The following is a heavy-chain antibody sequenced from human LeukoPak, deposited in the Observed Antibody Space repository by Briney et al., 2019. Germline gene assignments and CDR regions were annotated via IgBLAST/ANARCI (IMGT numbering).Heavy chain of an antibody. J-gene: IGHJ6*02. D-gene: IGHD2-2*01. CDR1: GGSFSDYF. CDR2: INHSGRT. V-gene: IGHV4-34*01. CDR3: ARDVVVVPAAIHYGMDV. Sequence: SETLSLTCAVYGGSFSDYFWGWIRQPPGKGLEWIGEINHSGRTYYNPSLKSRVTISVDTSKNQFSLNLSSVTAADTAVYYCARDVVVVPAAIHYGMDVWGQGTTVTVSS.